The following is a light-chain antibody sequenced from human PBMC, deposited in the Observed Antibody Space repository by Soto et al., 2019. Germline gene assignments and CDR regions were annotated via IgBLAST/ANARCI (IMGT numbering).Light chain of an antibody. CDR2: GAS. CDR1: QSVNSSY. V-gene: IGKV3-20*01. Sequence: EIVLTQSPGTLSLSPGERATLSCRASQSVNSSYLAWYQQKPGQAPRLLIYGASSRATGIPDRFSGSGSGTAFYLTISRLEPEDFAVYYCQQYDSSPLTFGGGTKVEIK. J-gene: IGKJ4*01. CDR3: QQYDSSPLT.